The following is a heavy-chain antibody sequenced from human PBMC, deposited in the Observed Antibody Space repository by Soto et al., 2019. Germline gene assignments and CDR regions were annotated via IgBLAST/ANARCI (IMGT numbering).Heavy chain of an antibody. CDR2: ISYEGRIQ. J-gene: IGHJ4*02. D-gene: IGHD2-2*01. CDR3: AKEEASKRSCYFDF. CDR1: GFTFSSYG. Sequence: QVQLVESGGGVVQPGRSVRLSCAATGFTFSSYGMQWVRQAPGKGLEWVAVISYEGRIQYYADSVKGRFTISRDNSKDTLDLQMNSLRVQDTAVYYWAKEEASKRSCYFDFWGRVTLVTVSS. V-gene: IGHV3-30*18.